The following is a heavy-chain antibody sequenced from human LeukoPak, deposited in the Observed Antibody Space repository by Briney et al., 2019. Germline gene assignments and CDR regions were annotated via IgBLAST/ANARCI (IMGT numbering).Heavy chain of an antibody. J-gene: IGHJ6*02. D-gene: IGHD2-2*01. CDR2: INPSGGST. CDR3: ARDYGGVRPAQYPAYYYYYGMDV. Sequence: ASVKVSCKASGYTFTSYYMHWVRQAPGQGLEWMGIINPSGGSTSYAQKFQGRVTMTRDTSTSTVYMELSSLRSEDTAVYYCARDYGGVRPAQYPAYYYYYGMDVWGQGTTVTVSS. V-gene: IGHV1-46*01. CDR1: GYTFTSYY.